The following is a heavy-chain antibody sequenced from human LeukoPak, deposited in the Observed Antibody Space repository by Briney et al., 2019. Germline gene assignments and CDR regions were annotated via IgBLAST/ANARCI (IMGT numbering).Heavy chain of an antibody. CDR3: ARVLYYYDRSGYYYYYMDV. J-gene: IGHJ6*03. CDR1: GGSISSYY. Sequence: SETLSLTCTVSGGSISSYYWSWIRQPPGKGLEWIGYIYYSGSTNYNPSLKSRVTISVDTSKNQFSLKLSSVTAADTAVYYCARVLYYYDRSGYYYYYMDVWGKGTTVTVSS. V-gene: IGHV4-59*01. CDR2: IYYSGST. D-gene: IGHD3-22*01.